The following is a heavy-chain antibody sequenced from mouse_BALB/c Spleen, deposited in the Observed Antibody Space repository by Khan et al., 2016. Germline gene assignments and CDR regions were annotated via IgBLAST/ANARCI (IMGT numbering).Heavy chain of an antibody. V-gene: IGHV9-3-1*01. Sequence: QIQLVQSGPELKKPGETVKISCKASGYTFTNYGMNWVKQAPGKGLKWMGWINTYTGEPTYGDDFKGRFAFSLETSASTAYLQINNLKNEDAGTYYCARGAYDGTWFDYWGQGTLVTVSA. J-gene: IGHJ3*01. D-gene: IGHD2-14*01. CDR1: GYTFTNYG. CDR2: INTYTGEP. CDR3: ARGAYDGTWFDY.